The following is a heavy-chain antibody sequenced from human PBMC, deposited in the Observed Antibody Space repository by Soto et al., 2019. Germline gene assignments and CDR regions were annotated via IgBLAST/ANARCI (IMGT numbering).Heavy chain of an antibody. Sequence: ESGGGLVQPGRSLRLSCAASGFTFDDYAMHWVRQAPGKGLEWVSGISWNSGSIGYADSVKGRFTISRDNAKNSLYLQMNSLRAEDTALYYCAKDMREGGYDPDGTCFDYWGQGTLVTVSS. CDR1: GFTFDDYA. CDR2: ISWNSGSI. J-gene: IGHJ4*02. D-gene: IGHD5-12*01. CDR3: AKDMREGGYDPDGTCFDY. V-gene: IGHV3-9*01.